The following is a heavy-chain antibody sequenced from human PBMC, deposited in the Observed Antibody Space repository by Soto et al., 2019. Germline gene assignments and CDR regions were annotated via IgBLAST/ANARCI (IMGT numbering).Heavy chain of an antibody. CDR1: GDFLDDSRW. Sequence: QVLLQESGPGLVSPSGTLSLTCTVSGDFLDDSRWWSWVRQPPGKGLEWIGEIHHTGITNYIPSLKGRVTMSVDKNKNQVSLEVYSVTAADTAVYYCARGAHYIWNGWDQGTLVTVSS. V-gene: IGHV4-4*02. J-gene: IGHJ4*02. D-gene: IGHD3-9*01. CDR2: IHHTGIT. CDR3: ARGAHYIWNG.